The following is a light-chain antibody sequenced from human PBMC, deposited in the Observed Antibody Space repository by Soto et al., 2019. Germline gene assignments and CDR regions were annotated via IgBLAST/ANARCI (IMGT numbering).Light chain of an antibody. CDR1: QSVSGN. J-gene: IGKJ1*01. CDR3: QQYNNWPQWT. V-gene: IGKV3-15*01. Sequence: EIVMTQSPATLSVSPGERATLSCRASQSVSGNLAWYQQKPGQAPRLLIYGASTRATGIPARFSGSGSGTEVTLTISSLQSEDFAVYYCQQYNNWPQWTFGQGTKVEIK. CDR2: GAS.